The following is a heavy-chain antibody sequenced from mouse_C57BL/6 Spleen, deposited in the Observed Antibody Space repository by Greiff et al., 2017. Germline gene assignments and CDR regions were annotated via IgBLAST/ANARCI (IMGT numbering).Heavy chain of an antibody. CDR1: GFTFSDYY. J-gene: IGHJ3*01. V-gene: IGHV5-16*01. CDR2: INYDGSST. D-gene: IGHD3-2*02. Sequence: EVMLVESEGGLVQPGSSMKLSCTASGFTFSDYYMAWVRQVPEKGLEWVANINYDGSSTYYLDSLKSRFIISGDNAKNILYLQMSSLKSEDTATYYCARDDSSGLFAYWGQGTLVTVSA. CDR3: ARDDSSGLFAY.